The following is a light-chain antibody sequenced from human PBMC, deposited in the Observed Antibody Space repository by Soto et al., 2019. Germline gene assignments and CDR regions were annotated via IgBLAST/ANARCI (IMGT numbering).Light chain of an antibody. V-gene: IGKV3-11*01. CDR1: QTVRNNY. J-gene: IGKJ1*01. Sequence: EFVLTQSPGTLSLSPGERATLSCRASQTVRNNYLAWYQQKPGQAPRLLIYAASNRATGIPARFSGSGSGTDFTLTISSLEPEDFAVYYCLQRSNWPWTFGQGTKVDIK. CDR3: LQRSNWPWT. CDR2: AAS.